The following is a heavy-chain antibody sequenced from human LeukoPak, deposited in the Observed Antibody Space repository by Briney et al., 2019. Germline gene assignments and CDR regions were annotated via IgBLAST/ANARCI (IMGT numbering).Heavy chain of an antibody. CDR2: INPNSGGT. CDR3: ARAPGSGWDNWFDP. D-gene: IGHD6-19*01. J-gene: IGHJ5*02. V-gene: IGHV1-2*04. CDR1: GYTFTGYY. Sequence: ASVKVSCKASGYTFTGYYMHWVRQAPGQGLEWMGWINPNSGGTNYAQKFQGWVAMTRDTSISTAYMELSRLRSDDTAVYYCARAPGSGWDNWFDPWGQGTLVTVSS.